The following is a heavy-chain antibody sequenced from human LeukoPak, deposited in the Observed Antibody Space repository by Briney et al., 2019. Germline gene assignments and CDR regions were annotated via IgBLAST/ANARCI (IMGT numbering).Heavy chain of an antibody. CDR3: AGVRGRITIFGVVNTRGYYFDY. CDR2: MNPNSGNT. CDR1: GYTFTSYD. V-gene: IGHV1-8*01. Sequence: ASVKVSCKASGYTFTSYDINWVRQATGQGLEWMGWMNPNSGNTGYAQKFQGRVTMTRNTSISTAYMELSSLRSEDTAVYYCAGVRGRITIFGVVNTRGYYFDYWGQGTLVTVSS. D-gene: IGHD3-3*01. J-gene: IGHJ4*02.